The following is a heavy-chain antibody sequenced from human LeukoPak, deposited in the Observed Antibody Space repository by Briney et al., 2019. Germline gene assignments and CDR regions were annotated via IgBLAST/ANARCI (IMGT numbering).Heavy chain of an antibody. D-gene: IGHD6-6*01. CDR1: GGTFSSYA. J-gene: IGHJ6*03. CDR2: IIPIFGTA. Sequence: SVKVSCKASGGTFSSYAISWVRQAPGQGLEWMGGIIPIFGTANYAQKFQGRVTITTDESTSTAYMELSSLRSEDTAVYYCAGEYSSSSTYYYYMDVWGKGTTVTVSS. CDR3: AGEYSSSSTYYYYMDV. V-gene: IGHV1-69*05.